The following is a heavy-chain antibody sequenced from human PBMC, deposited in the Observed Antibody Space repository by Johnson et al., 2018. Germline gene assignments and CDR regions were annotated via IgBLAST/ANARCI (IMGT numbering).Heavy chain of an antibody. CDR3: ARRSGWGSYYYYYDYLGV. CDR1: GYSFTSYW. CDR2: IYTGDSDT. V-gene: IGHV5-51*03. Sequence: EVQLVESGAEVKKPGESLKISCKGSGYSFTSYWIGWVRQMPGKGLEWMGIIYTGDSDTRYSPSFQGQVTISADKSISTAYLQWSSLKASDTAMYYCARRSGWGSYYYYYDYLGVWGIGTTVTVSS. J-gene: IGHJ6*03. D-gene: IGHD3-10*01.